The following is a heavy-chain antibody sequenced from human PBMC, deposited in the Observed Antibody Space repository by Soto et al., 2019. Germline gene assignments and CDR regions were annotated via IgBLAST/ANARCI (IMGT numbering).Heavy chain of an antibody. Sequence: GASVNVSCKASGFTFTSSAVQWVRQARGQRLEWIGWIVVGSGNTNYAQKFQERVTITRDMSTSTAYMELSSLRSEDTAVYYCAADDFWSGYYNYWGQGTLVTVSS. V-gene: IGHV1-58*01. CDR3: AADDFWSGYYNY. D-gene: IGHD3-3*01. J-gene: IGHJ4*02. CDR1: GFTFTSSA. CDR2: IVVGSGNT.